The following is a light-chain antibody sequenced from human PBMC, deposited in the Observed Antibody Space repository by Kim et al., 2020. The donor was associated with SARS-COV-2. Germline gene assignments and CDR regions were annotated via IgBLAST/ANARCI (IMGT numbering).Light chain of an antibody. CDR2: DVN. V-gene: IGLV2-11*01. CDR1: SSDVGGYNY. Sequence: QSALTQPRSVSGSPGQSVTISCTGTSSDVGGYNYVSWYQYHPGKVPKLMIYDVNKRPSGVPDRFSGSKSGNTASLIISGLQADDEADYYCFSYAGSYTWMFGGGTQLTVL. CDR3: FSYAGSYTWM. J-gene: IGLJ3*02.